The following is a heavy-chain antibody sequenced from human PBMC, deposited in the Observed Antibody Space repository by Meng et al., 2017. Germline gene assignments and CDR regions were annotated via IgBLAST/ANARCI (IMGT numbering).Heavy chain of an antibody. CDR1: GSTFTGYY. CDR3: ASTEDPLNQWLGHDY. Sequence: QGQWLQSGAAVKHPWASVKVSCKASGSTFTGYYLHWVRQAPAQGLEWMGRINPNSGGTNYAQKFQGRVTMTRDTSISTAYMELSRLRSDDTAVYYCASTEDPLNQWLGHDYWGQGTLVTVSS. D-gene: IGHD6-19*01. CDR2: INPNSGGT. J-gene: IGHJ4*02. V-gene: IGHV1-2*06.